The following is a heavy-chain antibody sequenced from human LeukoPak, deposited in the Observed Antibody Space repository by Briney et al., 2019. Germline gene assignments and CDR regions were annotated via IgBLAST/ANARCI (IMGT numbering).Heavy chain of an antibody. CDR3: ARDFAYYDSSGYYYLDY. Sequence: ASVKVSYKASGYTFTRHYMYWVRRAPGQGLEWMGIINPSGGSTSYEQKFQGRVTMTRDTSISTAYMELSRLRSDDTAVYYCARDFAYYDSSGYYYLDYWGQGTLVTVSS. V-gene: IGHV1-46*01. CDR2: INPSGGST. D-gene: IGHD3-22*01. J-gene: IGHJ4*02. CDR1: GYTFTRHY.